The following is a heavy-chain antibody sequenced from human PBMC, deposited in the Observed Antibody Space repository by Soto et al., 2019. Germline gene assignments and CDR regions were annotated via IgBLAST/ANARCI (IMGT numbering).Heavy chain of an antibody. D-gene: IGHD2-15*01. Sequence: ASVKVSCKASGYTFTSYGISWVRQAPGQGLEWMGWISAYNGNTNYAQKLQGRVTMTTDTSTSTAYMELRSLRSDDTAVYYCARDPELGDCSGGSRYLNWFDPWGQGTQVTVSS. CDR3: ARDPELGDCSGGSRYLNWFDP. J-gene: IGHJ5*02. V-gene: IGHV1-18*01. CDR1: GYTFTSYG. CDR2: ISAYNGNT.